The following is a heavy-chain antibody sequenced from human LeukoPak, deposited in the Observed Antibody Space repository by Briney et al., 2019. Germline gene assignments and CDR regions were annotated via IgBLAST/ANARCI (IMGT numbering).Heavy chain of an antibody. CDR3: AKPISSGWLLRFDY. J-gene: IGHJ4*02. D-gene: IGHD6-19*01. V-gene: IGHV3-23*01. CDR2: ISGSGGST. Sequence: GGSLRLSCAASGFTFSSYGMSWVRQAPGKGLEWVSAISGSGGSTYYADSVKGRFTISRDNSKNTLYLQMNSLRAEDTAVYYCAKPISSGWLLRFDYWGQGTLVTVSS. CDR1: GFTFSSYG.